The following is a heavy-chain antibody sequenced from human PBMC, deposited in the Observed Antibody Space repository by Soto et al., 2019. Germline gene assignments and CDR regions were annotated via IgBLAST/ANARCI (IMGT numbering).Heavy chain of an antibody. V-gene: IGHV3-48*02. Sequence: EVQLVESGGGLVQPGGSLRLSCAASGFTFSSYSMNWVRQAPGKGLEWVSYISSSSSTIYYADSVKGRFTISRDNAKNSLYLQMNSLRDEDTAVYYCARERYGSGNNKEYFQHWGQGTLVTVSS. D-gene: IGHD3-10*01. CDR3: ARERYGSGNNKEYFQH. CDR1: GFTFSSYS. J-gene: IGHJ1*01. CDR2: ISSSSSTI.